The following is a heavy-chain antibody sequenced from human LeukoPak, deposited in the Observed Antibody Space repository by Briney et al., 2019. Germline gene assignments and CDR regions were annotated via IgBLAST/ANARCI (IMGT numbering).Heavy chain of an antibody. D-gene: IGHD4-17*01. CDR2: IYSGGNT. J-gene: IGHJ4*02. V-gene: IGHV3-53*01. CDR3: AQRAGEYSHPYDY. Sequence: GGPLRLSCTVSGFTVSSNSMSWVRQAPGKGLEWVSFIYSGGNTHYSDSVKGRFTISRDNSKNTLYLQMNSLRADDTAVYYCAQRAGEYSHPYDYWGQGTLVTVSS. CDR1: GFTVSSNS.